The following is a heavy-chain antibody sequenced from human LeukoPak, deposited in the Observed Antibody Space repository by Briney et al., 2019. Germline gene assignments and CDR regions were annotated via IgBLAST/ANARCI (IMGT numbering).Heavy chain of an antibody. J-gene: IGHJ5*02. CDR1: GGSISSSSYY. Sequence: TSETLSLTCSVSGGSISSSSYYWGWIRQPPGKGLEWIGSIYYSGYTYYNPSLESRVTISVDTSKNQISLKVRSVTAADTAVYYCARDHSSARNFKWFDPWGQGSLVTVSS. CDR2: IYYSGYT. CDR3: ARDHSSARNFKWFDP. V-gene: IGHV4-39*07. D-gene: IGHD6-19*01.